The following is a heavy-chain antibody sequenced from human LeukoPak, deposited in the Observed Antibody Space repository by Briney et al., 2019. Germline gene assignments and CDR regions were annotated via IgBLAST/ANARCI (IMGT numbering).Heavy chain of an antibody. V-gene: IGHV3-13*01. CDR1: GFTFSNYD. D-gene: IGHD3-9*01. CDR3: ARGNILTGYTY. CDR2: IGYAGDR. J-gene: IGHJ4*02. Sequence: SGGSLRLSCVASGFTFSNYDMHWVRQATAEGLEWVSAIGYAGDRYYAGSVKGRFAISRENARNSLYLQMNSLQAGDTPVYYCARGNILTGYTYWGQGIVVTVSS.